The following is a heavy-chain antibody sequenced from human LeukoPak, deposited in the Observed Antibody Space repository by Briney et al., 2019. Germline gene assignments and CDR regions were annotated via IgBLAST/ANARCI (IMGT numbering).Heavy chain of an antibody. CDR1: GYTFTGYY. V-gene: IGHV1-2*02. CDR2: INPNSGGT. CDR3: ARDHLRCYFDY. J-gene: IGHJ4*02. Sequence: ASVKVSCKASGYTFTGYYMHWVRQAPGQGLEWMGWINPNSGGTNYAQKFQGRVTMTTDTSTSTAYMELRSLRSDDTAVYYCARDHLRCYFDYWGQGTLVTVSS.